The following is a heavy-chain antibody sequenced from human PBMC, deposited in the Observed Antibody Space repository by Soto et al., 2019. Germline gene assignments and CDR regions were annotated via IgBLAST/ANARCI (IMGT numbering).Heavy chain of an antibody. Sequence: PSETLSLTCTVSGGSISSSSYYWGWIRQPPGKGLEWIGSIYYSGSTYYNPSLKSRVTISVDTSKNQFSLKLSSVTAADTAVYYCARLFYAPDFWSGYYTGGAFDYWGQGTLVTVSS. CDR1: GGSISSSSYY. J-gene: IGHJ4*02. D-gene: IGHD3-3*01. CDR3: ARLFYAPDFWSGYYTGGAFDY. CDR2: IYYSGST. V-gene: IGHV4-39*01.